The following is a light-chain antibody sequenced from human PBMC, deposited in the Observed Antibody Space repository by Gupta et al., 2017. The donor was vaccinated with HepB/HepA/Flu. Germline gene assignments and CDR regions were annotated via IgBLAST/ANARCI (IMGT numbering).Light chain of an antibody. CDR2: DAS. CDR3: QQDNYWPPWT. CDR1: QSVNSN. V-gene: IGKV3-15*01. J-gene: IGKJ1*01. Sequence: ETVMTQSPGTLSVSPGERATLSCRASQSVNSNLAWYQQKPGQAPTLLIYDASTRDTGIPDRFRGGGYGKDLTLTISSRQSEDFAVYYCQQDNYWPPWTFGEGTKVEIK.